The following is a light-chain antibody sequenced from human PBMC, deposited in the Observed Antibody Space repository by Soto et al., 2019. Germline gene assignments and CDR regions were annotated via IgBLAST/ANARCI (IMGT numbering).Light chain of an antibody. CDR3: QQRSNWPALT. CDR2: DAS. CDR1: QSVSSY. Sequence: EIVLTQSPSTLSFSPAERSTLSCRASQSVSSYLAWYQQKPGQAPRLLIYDASNRATGIPARFSGSGSGTDFTLTISSLEPEDFAVYYCQQRSNWPALTFGGGTKVDIK. J-gene: IGKJ4*01. V-gene: IGKV3-11*01.